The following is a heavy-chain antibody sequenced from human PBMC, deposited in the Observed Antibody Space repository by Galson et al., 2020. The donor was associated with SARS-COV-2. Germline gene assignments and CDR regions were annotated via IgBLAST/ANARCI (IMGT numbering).Heavy chain of an antibody. CDR2: IYPGDSHT. Sequence: HGESLKISCTGSGYTFTSYWIGWVRQMPGKGLEWMGIIYPGDSHTTYSPSFQGQVTISVDESFNTAYLQWSSLTASDTAMYFCARLGSCTGGLCFPYNYYYYAIDVWGQGTTVTVSS. CDR3: ARLGSCTGGLCFPYNYYYYAIDV. CDR1: GYTFTSYW. D-gene: IGHD2-8*02. V-gene: IGHV5-51*01. J-gene: IGHJ6*02.